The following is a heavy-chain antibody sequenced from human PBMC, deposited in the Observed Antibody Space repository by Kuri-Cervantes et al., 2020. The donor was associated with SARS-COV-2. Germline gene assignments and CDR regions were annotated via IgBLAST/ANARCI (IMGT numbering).Heavy chain of an antibody. CDR3: ARGGAAAGTFYYGMDV. V-gene: IGHV3-7*03. CDR2: IKQDGSEK. CDR1: GFTFSSYW. D-gene: IGHD6-13*01. Sequence: GGSLRLSCAASGFTFSSYWMSWVRQAPGKGLEWVANIKQDGSEKYYVDSVKGRFTISRHNSKNTLYLQMNSLRAEDTAVYYCARGGAAAGTFYYGMDVWGQGTTVTVSS. J-gene: IGHJ6*02.